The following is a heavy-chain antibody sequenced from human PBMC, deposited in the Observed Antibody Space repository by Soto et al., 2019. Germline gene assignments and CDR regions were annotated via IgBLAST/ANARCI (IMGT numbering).Heavy chain of an antibody. CDR1: GDSITSYY. CDR3: IKGARRDGGAF. CDR2: IYYSGDT. V-gene: IGHV4-59*01. Sequence: SETLSLTCAVSGDSITSYYWSWVRQPPGKGLEWLAYIYYSGDTNSNPALKSRVTISLDTSKNQFSLKLSSVTAADTAIYYCIKGARRDGGAFWGKGTLVTVSS. J-gene: IGHJ1*01. D-gene: IGHD3-10*01.